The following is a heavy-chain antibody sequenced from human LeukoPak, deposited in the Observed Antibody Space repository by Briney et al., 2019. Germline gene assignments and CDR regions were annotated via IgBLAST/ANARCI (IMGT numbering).Heavy chain of an antibody. V-gene: IGHV4-39*02. Sequence: SETLSLTCTVSGHSISATTYHWGWIRQPPGKGLEWIGSVSYSGSTYSNPSLKSRVTMSVDTSKNHVSLKLTSVTAADTAVYYCARRLGEGILYGLDVWGQGTTVTVSS. CDR2: VSYSGST. CDR3: ARRLGEGILYGLDV. D-gene: IGHD6-25*01. J-gene: IGHJ6*02. CDR1: GHSISATTYH.